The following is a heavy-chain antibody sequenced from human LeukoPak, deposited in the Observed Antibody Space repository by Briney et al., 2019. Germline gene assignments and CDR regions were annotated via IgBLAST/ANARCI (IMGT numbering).Heavy chain of an antibody. V-gene: IGHV3-11*05. CDR2: ISSRGTYT. D-gene: IGHD4-23*01. CDR1: GFTFSDFF. Sequence: GGSLRLSCAASGFTFSDFFMNWIRQAPGKGLEWVACISSRGTYTNYADSVKGRFTISRDNTKNSLFLQMESLRAEDTAIYYCARDRWELLGAGHYFDYWGQGALLTASS. J-gene: IGHJ4*02. CDR3: ARDRWELLGAGHYFDY.